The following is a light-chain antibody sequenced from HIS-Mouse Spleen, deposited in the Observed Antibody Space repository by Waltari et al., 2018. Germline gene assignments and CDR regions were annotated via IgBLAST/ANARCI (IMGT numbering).Light chain of an antibody. CDR2: DVS. CDR1: ISYVGGYNY. J-gene: IGLJ1*01. Sequence: QSALTQPRSVSGSPGQSVTISCTGTISYVGGYNYVPWYQQHPGKAPKLMIYDVSKRPSGVPDRFSGSKSGNTASLTISGLQAEDEADYYCCSYAGSYTGVFGTGTKVTVL. V-gene: IGLV2-11*01. CDR3: CSYAGSYTGV.